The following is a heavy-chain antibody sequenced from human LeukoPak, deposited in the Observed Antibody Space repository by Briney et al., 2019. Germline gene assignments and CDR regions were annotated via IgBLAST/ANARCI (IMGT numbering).Heavy chain of an antibody. Sequence: PGGSLRLSCAASGLSVSTNYMNWVRQAPGKGLEWVSVIYDGGDTYYSNSVKGRFTISRDNSKNTVYLQMNSLRAEDTAVYYCARSFIRRQTTTVTLAYSDYWGQGTLVTVSS. CDR1: GLSVSTNY. D-gene: IGHD4-17*01. CDR3: ARSFIRRQTTTVTLAYSDY. V-gene: IGHV3-66*01. CDR2: IYDGGDT. J-gene: IGHJ4*02.